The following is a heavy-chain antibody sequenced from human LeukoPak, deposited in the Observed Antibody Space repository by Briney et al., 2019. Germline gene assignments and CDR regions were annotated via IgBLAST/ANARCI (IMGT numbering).Heavy chain of an antibody. J-gene: IGHJ4*02. CDR2: ISGSRSST. CDR1: GFTLCNYA. Sequence: GGALRLSCVASGFTLCNYALSWVRQAPGGGREWGSSISGSRSSTYYAHSVKGRFTISRDNSKNTLDLQMNSLRAEDTALYYCAKGLQWELPLDFWGQGTLVTVSS. D-gene: IGHD1-26*01. V-gene: IGHV3-23*01. CDR3: AKGLQWELPLDF.